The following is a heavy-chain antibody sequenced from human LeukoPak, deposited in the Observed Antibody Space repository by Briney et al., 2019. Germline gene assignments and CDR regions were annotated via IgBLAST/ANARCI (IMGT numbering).Heavy chain of an antibody. CDR2: ISAYNGNT. CDR3: ARKIYDSSGYYPDY. V-gene: IGHV1-18*04. CDR1: GYTFTSYG. Sequence: ASVKVSCKATGYTFTSYGISWVRQAPGQGLEWMGWISAYNGNTNYAQKLQGRVTMTTDTSTSTAYMELRSLRSDDTAVYYCARKIYDSSGYYPDYWGQGTLVTVSS. J-gene: IGHJ4*02. D-gene: IGHD3-22*01.